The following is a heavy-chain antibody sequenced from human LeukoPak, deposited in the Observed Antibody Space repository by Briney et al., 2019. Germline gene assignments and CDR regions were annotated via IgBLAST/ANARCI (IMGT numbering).Heavy chain of an antibody. V-gene: IGHV3-23*05. D-gene: IGHD6-19*01. J-gene: IGHJ4*02. Sequence: GGSLRLSCATSGVTFNSCGMSWVRQAPGKGQEWVSVINHSGSGTYYADSVKGRFTTSRDNSKNSLYLEMSSLRVEDTAIYYCAKALAPYTSGTFDHWGQGSLVTVSS. CDR3: AKALAPYTSGTFDH. CDR1: GVTFNSCG. CDR2: INHSGSGT.